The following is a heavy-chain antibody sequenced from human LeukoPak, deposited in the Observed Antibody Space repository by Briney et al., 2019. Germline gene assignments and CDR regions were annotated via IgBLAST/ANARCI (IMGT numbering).Heavy chain of an antibody. CDR2: IFPSGGEI. Sequence: GGSLRLSCAASGFTFSTFAMIWVRQPPGKGLEWVSSIFPSGGEIHYADSVRGRFTISRDNSKSTLSLQMNSLRAEDTAVYYCARDNYYDSSGYLFPEYYFDYWGQGTLVTVSS. J-gene: IGHJ4*02. CDR1: GFTFSTFA. V-gene: IGHV3-23*01. D-gene: IGHD3-22*01. CDR3: ARDNYYDSSGYLFPEYYFDY.